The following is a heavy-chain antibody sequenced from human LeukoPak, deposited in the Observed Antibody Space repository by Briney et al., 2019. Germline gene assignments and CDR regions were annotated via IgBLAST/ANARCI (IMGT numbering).Heavy chain of an antibody. CDR2: ISGSGGST. CDR3: AKDKNSGWYFFDY. V-gene: IGHV3-23*01. Sequence: GGSLRLSCAASGFTFSSYAMSWVRQAPGKGLEWGSAISGSGGSTHYADSVKGRFTISRDNSKNTLYLQMNNLRAEDTAVYYCAKDKNSGWYFFDYWGRGTLVTVSS. D-gene: IGHD6-19*01. CDR1: GFTFSSYA. J-gene: IGHJ4*02.